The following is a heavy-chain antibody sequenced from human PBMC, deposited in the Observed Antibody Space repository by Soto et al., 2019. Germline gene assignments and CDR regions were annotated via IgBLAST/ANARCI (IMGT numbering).Heavy chain of an antibody. CDR3: ARGRKSGYKLLYAFDI. Sequence: QVQLQESGPGLVKPSETLSLTCTVSGGSVKSDSHYWSWIRQPPGKGLDLIGFILYSGTTNYNPSLKSRVPLAIVTADNQFSLRLPSVTAADTASYYCARGRKSGYKLLYAFDIWGKGTKVSVSS. D-gene: IGHD5-12*01. CDR2: ILYSGTT. J-gene: IGHJ3*02. CDR1: GGSVKSDSHY. V-gene: IGHV4-61*01.